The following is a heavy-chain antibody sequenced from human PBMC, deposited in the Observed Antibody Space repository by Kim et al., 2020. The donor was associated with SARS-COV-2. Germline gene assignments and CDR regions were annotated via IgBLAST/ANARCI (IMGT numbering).Heavy chain of an antibody. V-gene: IGHV1-69*13. CDR2: IIPIFGTA. J-gene: IGHJ6*02. CDR1: GGTFSSYA. CDR3: ARFGYSSSWYYYYGMDV. Sequence: SVKVSCKASGGTFSSYAISWVRQAPGQGLEWMGGIIPIFGTANCAQKFQGRVTITADESTSTAYMELSSLRSEDTAVYYCARFGYSSSWYYYYGMDVWGQGTTVTVSS. D-gene: IGHD6-13*01.